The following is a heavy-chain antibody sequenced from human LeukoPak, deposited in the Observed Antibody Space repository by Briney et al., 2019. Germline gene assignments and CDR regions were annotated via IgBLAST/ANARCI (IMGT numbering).Heavy chain of an antibody. Sequence: GGSLRLSCAASGFTFSSYWTSWVRQAPGKGLEWVANIKQDGSEKYYVDSVKGRFTISRDNAKNSLYLQMNSLRAEDTAVYYCARGTTVTTGAYYYYYMDVWGKGTTVTVSS. J-gene: IGHJ6*03. V-gene: IGHV3-7*01. CDR3: ARGTTVTTGAYYYYYMDV. CDR1: GFTFSSYW. CDR2: IKQDGSEK. D-gene: IGHD4-17*01.